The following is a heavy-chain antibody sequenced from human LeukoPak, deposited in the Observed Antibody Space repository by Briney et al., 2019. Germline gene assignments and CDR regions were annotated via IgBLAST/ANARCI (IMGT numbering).Heavy chain of an antibody. CDR3: ARHGKEQQLVRVRYYYYGMDV. CDR2: IYHSGST. CDR1: GDSISSSNW. J-gene: IGHJ6*02. D-gene: IGHD6-13*01. V-gene: IGHV4-4*02. Sequence: SGTLSLTCAVSGDSISSSNWWSWVRQPPGKGLEWIGEIYHSGSTNYNPSLKSRVSISVDKSKNQFSLKLYSVTAADTAVYYCARHGKEQQLVRVRYYYYGMDVWGQGTTVTVSS.